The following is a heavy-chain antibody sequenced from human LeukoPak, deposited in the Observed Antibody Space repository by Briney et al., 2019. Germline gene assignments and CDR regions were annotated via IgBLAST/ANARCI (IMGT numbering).Heavy chain of an antibody. CDR3: AREVVGPYYYYYMDV. CDR2: INHSGST. J-gene: IGHJ6*03. V-gene: IGHV4-34*01. CDR1: GGSFSGYF. Sequence: PSETLSLTCAVYGGSFSGYFWSWIRQPPGKGLEWIGEINHSGSTNYNPSLKSRVTISVDTSKNQFSLKLSSVTAADTAVYYCAREVVGPYYYYYMDVWGKGTTVTVSS. D-gene: IGHD2-21*01.